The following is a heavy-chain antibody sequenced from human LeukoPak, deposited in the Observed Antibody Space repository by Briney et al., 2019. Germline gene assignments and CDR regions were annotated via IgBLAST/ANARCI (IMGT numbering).Heavy chain of an antibody. J-gene: IGHJ5*02. CDR1: GFTFSSYS. CDR2: ISSSSSTI. V-gene: IGHV3-48*01. D-gene: IGHD1-26*01. Sequence: GGSLRLSCAASGFTFSSYSMNWVRQAPGKGLEWVSYISSSSSTIYYADSVKGRFTISRDNAKNSLYLQMNSLRAEDTAVYYCARGLVGATGNWFDPWGQGTLVTVSS. CDR3: ARGLVGATGNWFDP.